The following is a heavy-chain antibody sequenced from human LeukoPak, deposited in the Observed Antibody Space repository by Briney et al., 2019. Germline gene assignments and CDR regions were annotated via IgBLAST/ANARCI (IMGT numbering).Heavy chain of an antibody. CDR1: GFTFDDYA. CDR2: ISWNSGSI. Sequence: PGRSLRLSCAASGFTFDDYAMHWVRQAPGKGLEWVSGISWNSGSIGYADSVKGRFTISRDNAKNSLYLQMNSLRAEDTALHYCAKDYYYDSSGFDYWGQGTLVTVSS. CDR3: AKDYYYDSSGFDY. J-gene: IGHJ4*02. D-gene: IGHD3-22*01. V-gene: IGHV3-9*01.